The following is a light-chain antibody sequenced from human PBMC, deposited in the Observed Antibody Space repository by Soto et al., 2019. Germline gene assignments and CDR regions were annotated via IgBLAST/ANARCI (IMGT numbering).Light chain of an antibody. CDR3: CSYAGSTTFVL. CDR1: SSDVGSYHL. J-gene: IGLJ2*01. V-gene: IGLV2-23*02. CDR2: EVN. Sequence: QSALTQPASVSGSPGQSITISCTGTSSDVGSYHLVSWYQQHPGKAPKLMIYEVNKRPSGISNRFSGSKSGDTASLTSSGLQAEDAADYYCCSYAGSTTFVLIGGGTKLTVL.